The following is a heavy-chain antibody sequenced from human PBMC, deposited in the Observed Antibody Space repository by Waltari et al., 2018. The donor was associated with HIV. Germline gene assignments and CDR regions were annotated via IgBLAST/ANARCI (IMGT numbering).Heavy chain of an antibody. CDR3: AREPPVAGYYYYGMDV. Sequence: QVQLQESGPGLVKPSQTLSLTCTVSGGSISSGSYYWSWIRQPAGKGLEWIGRIYTSGSTNYNPSLKSRVSISVDTSKNQFSLKLSSVTAADTAVYYCAREPPVAGYYYYGMDVWGQGTTVTVSS. V-gene: IGHV4-61*02. CDR2: IYTSGST. D-gene: IGHD6-19*01. CDR1: GGSISSGSYY. J-gene: IGHJ6*02.